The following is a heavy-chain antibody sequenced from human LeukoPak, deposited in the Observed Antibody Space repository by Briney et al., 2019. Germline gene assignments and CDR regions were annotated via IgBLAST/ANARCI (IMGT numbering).Heavy chain of an antibody. V-gene: IGHV4-4*02. CDR1: GGSISSSNW. J-gene: IGHJ4*02. CDR3: ARVRGDSDWLLHYFDY. Sequence: SETLSLTCAVSGGSISSSNWWSWVRQPPGKGLEWIGEIYHSGSTNYNPSLKSRVTISVDKSKNQFSLKLSSVTAADTAVYYCARVRGDSDWLLHYFDYWGQGTLVTVSS. CDR2: IYHSGST. D-gene: IGHD3-9*01.